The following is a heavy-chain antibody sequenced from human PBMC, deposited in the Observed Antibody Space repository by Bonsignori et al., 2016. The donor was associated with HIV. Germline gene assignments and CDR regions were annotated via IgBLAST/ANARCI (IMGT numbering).Heavy chain of an antibody. Sequence: VRQAPGKGLEWVAFIRYDGSNKYYADSVKGRFTISRDNSKNTLYLQMNSLRAEDTAVYYCANEEGLARGGDAFDIWGQGTMVTVSS. CDR3: ANEEGLARGGDAFDI. D-gene: IGHD3-16*01. CDR2: IRYDGSNK. V-gene: IGHV3-30*02. J-gene: IGHJ3*02.